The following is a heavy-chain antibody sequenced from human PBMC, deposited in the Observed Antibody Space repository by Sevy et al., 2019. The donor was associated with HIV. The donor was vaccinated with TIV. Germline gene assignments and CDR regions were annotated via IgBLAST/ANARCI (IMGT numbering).Heavy chain of an antibody. V-gene: IGHV1-18*01. J-gene: IGHJ1*01. CDR1: GYTLTNYK. CDR2: TTPNIGDT. CDR3: ARAPSGSQGPGQYFHH. D-gene: IGHD1-26*01. Sequence: ASVKVSCKASGYTLTNYKITWVRQAPGKGLEWMERTTPNIGDTNYAKRLQGRVTMTTDTSTSTVYMELRSLRSDDTAVYYCARAPSGSQGPGQYFHHWGQGTLVTVSS.